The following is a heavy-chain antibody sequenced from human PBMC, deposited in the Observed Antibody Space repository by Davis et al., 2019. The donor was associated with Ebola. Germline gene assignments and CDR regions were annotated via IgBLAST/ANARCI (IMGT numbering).Heavy chain of an antibody. V-gene: IGHV1-18*04. J-gene: IGHJ4*02. CDR2: INPHNGNT. Sequence: ASVKVSCKASGYTFTNYGITWVRQAPGQGLEWMGWINPHNGNTNYAQNVQGRVIMTSDTATTTTYMEVGSLRSDDTAVYYCARAQFPTTSDHCGQGTLVTVSS. CDR1: GYTFTNYG. D-gene: IGHD1-1*01. CDR3: ARAQFPTTSDH.